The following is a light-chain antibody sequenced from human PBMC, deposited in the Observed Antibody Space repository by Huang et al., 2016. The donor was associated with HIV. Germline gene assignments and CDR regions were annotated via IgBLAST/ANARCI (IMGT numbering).Light chain of an antibody. CDR3: QQYQDWPRT. V-gene: IGKV3-15*01. Sequence: EIVMTQSPGNLSLSPGERANLSCRPSQSVSSNLAGYQHQPGQAPSLLIYGASTRATGVPARFSGSWSGTEFTLTISSLQSDDFVVYYCQQYQDWPRTFGQGTKVEIK. CDR1: QSVSSN. CDR2: GAS. J-gene: IGKJ1*01.